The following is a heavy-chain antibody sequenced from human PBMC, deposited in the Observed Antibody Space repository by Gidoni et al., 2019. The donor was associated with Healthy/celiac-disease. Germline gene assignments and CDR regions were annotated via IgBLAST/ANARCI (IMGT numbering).Heavy chain of an antibody. Sequence: QVQLQQWGAGLLKPSETLSLTCAVYGGSFSGYYWSWIRQPPGKGLEWIGEINHSGSTNYNPSLKSRVTISVDTSKNQFSLKLSSVTAADTAVYYCARDPLLCSGGSCFPYYFDYWGQGTLVTVSS. J-gene: IGHJ4*02. CDR3: ARDPLLCSGGSCFPYYFDY. CDR2: INHSGST. D-gene: IGHD2-15*01. V-gene: IGHV4-34*01. CDR1: GGSFSGYY.